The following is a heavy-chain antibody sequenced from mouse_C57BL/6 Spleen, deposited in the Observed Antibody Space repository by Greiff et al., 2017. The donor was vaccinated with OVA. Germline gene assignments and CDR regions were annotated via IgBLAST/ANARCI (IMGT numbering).Heavy chain of an antibody. CDR2: IYPGDGDT. Sequence: VQLVESGPELVKPGASVKISCKASGYAFSSSWMNWVKQRPGKGLEWIGRIYPGDGDTNYNGKFKGKATLTADKSSSTAYMQLSSLTSEDSAVYFCAREEVYYWYFDVWGTGTTVTVSS. CDR3: AREEVYYWYFDV. V-gene: IGHV1-82*01. J-gene: IGHJ1*03. CDR1: GYAFSSSW.